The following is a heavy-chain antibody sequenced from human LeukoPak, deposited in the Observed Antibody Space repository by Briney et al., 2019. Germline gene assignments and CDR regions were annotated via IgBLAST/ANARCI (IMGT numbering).Heavy chain of an antibody. Sequence: GRSLRLSCAASGFTFSSYGMHWVRQAPGKGLEWVAAISYDGSNKYYADSVKGRFTISRDNSKNTLYLQMNSLRAEDTAVYYCAKETLYCSSTSCYSYFDYWGQGTLVTVSS. V-gene: IGHV3-30*18. D-gene: IGHD2-2*01. CDR2: ISYDGSNK. CDR3: AKETLYCSSTSCYSYFDY. CDR1: GFTFSSYG. J-gene: IGHJ4*02.